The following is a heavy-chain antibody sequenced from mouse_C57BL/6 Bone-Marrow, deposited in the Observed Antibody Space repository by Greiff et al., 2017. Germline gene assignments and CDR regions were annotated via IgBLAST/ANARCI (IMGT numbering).Heavy chain of an antibody. J-gene: IGHJ2*01. CDR2: ISSGGSYT. CDR1: GFTFSSYG. CDR3: ARHRDSDY. Sequence: EVKVVESGGDLVKPGGSLKLSCAASGFTFSSYGMSWVRQTPDKRLEWVATISSGGSYTYYPDSVKGRFTISRDNAKNTLYLQMSSLKSEDTAMYYCARHRDSDYWGQGTTLTVSS. V-gene: IGHV5-6*01.